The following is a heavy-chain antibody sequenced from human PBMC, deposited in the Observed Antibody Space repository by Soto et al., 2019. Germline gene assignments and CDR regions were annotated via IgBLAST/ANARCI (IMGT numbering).Heavy chain of an antibody. CDR3: ARDWGYCSSSSCREPAFDV. V-gene: IGHV4-30-2*01. J-gene: IGHJ3*01. CDR1: GGSVNSGGFS. D-gene: IGHD2-15*01. Sequence: QLQLQESASGLVRPSQTLSLTCAVSGGSVNSGGFSWNWIRQPPGKGLEWIGYVYQSGSTYYNPSLRSRVSISLDRSKNQFSLTLSSVTAADTAVYYCARDWGYCSSSSCREPAFDVWGRGTVVTVSS. CDR2: VYQSGST.